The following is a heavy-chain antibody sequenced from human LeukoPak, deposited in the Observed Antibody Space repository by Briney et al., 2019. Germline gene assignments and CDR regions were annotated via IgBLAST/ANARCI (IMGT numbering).Heavy chain of an antibody. Sequence: GGSLRLSCAASGFTVSSNYMSWVRQAPGKGLEWVSYVSSGGSSIYYADSVKGRFTISRDNAKNSLYLQMNSLRAEDTAVYYCARDTYGSGSYYNAPLDYWGQGTLVTVSS. CDR2: VSSGGSSI. V-gene: IGHV3-48*01. D-gene: IGHD3-10*01. CDR3: ARDTYGSGSYYNAPLDY. J-gene: IGHJ4*02. CDR1: GFTVSSNY.